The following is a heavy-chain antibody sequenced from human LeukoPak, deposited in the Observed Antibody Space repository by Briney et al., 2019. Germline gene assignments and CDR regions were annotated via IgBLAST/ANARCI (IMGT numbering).Heavy chain of an antibody. CDR1: GGSISSSSYY. CDR2: IYYSGST. J-gene: IGHJ5*02. D-gene: IGHD2-2*01. Sequence: SETLSLTCTVPGGSISSSSYYWGWIRQPPGTGLEWIGSIYYSGSTYYNPSLKSRVTISVDTSKNQFSLKLSSVTAADTAVYYCARPKSDCSSTSCPNWFDPWGQGTLVTVSS. V-gene: IGHV4-39*01. CDR3: ARPKSDCSSTSCPNWFDP.